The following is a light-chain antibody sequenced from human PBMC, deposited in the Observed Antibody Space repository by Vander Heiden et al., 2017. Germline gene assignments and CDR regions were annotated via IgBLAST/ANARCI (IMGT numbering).Light chain of an antibody. V-gene: IGKV1-33*01. CDR3: QQYDNLPLT. J-gene: IGKJ4*01. Sequence: DIQMTQSPSSLSASVGDRVTITCQASQDISNFLNWYQQNPGQAPKLLIYYASNLQTGVPSRFSGSRSGTDFTFTISSLQPEDTATYYCQQYDNLPLTFGGGTKVEIK. CDR2: YAS. CDR1: QDISNF.